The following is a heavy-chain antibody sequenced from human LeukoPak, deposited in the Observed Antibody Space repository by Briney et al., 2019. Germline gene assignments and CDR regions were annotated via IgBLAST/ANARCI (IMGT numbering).Heavy chain of an antibody. Sequence: GESLKISCKGSGYSFTTYSIGWVRQMPGKGLEWMGIIYPDDSDTRYSPSFQGQVTISADKSISTAYLQWSSLKASDTAMYYCARNVDGLSFDNWGLGTLVTVSS. CDR2: IYPDDSDT. J-gene: IGHJ4*01. CDR1: GYSFTTYS. CDR3: ARNVDGLSFDN. V-gene: IGHV5-51*01. D-gene: IGHD5-24*01.